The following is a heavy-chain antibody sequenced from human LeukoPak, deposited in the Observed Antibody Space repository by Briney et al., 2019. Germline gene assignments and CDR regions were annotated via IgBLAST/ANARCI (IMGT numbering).Heavy chain of an antibody. J-gene: IGHJ4*02. CDR3: ARVWGSYRFYFDY. V-gene: IGHV3-74*01. CDR2: INTDGSST. Sequence: PGGSLRLSCAASGFTFSSYWMHWVRQAPGKGLVWVSRINTDGSSTSYADSVKGRCTISRDNAKNTLYLQMNSLRAEDTAVYYCARVWGSYRFYFDYWGQGTLVTVSS. CDR1: GFTFSSYW. D-gene: IGHD3-16*02.